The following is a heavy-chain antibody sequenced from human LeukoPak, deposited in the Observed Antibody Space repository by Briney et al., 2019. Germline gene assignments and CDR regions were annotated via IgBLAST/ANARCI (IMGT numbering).Heavy chain of an antibody. J-gene: IGHJ4*02. CDR1: GYTFTGYY. CDR2: INPNSGGT. D-gene: IGHD5-18*01. CDR3: ARDGGGYSYGSKDY. V-gene: IGHV1-2*02. Sequence: GASVKVSCKASGYTFTGYYMHWVRQAPGQGLEWMGWINPNSGGTNYAQKFQGRVTMTRDTSISTAYMELSRLRSDDTAVYYCARDGGGYSYGSKDYWGQGTLVTVSS.